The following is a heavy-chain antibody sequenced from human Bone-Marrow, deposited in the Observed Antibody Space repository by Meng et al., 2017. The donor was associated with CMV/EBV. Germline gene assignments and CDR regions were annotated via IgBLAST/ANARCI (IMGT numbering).Heavy chain of an antibody. J-gene: IGHJ6*02. D-gene: IGHD3-3*01. CDR2: IYSGGST. Sequence: GESLKISCAASGFTVSSNYMSWVRQAPGKGLEWVSVIYSGGSTYYADSVKGRFTISRDNSKNTLYLQMNSLRAEDTAVYYCARVEGRYDFWSGYYTPVVMDVWGQGTTVTVSS. V-gene: IGHV3-53*05. CDR3: ARVEGRYDFWSGYYTPVVMDV. CDR1: GFTVSSNY.